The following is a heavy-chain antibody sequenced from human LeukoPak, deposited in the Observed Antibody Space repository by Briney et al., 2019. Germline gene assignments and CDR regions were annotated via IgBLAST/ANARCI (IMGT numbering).Heavy chain of an antibody. V-gene: IGHV3-48*02. D-gene: IGHD3-22*01. CDR2: ISSSSTTI. CDR1: GFTFSSYK. CDR3: ARDQYDTSGYYDY. J-gene: IGHJ4*02. Sequence: GGSLRLSSAASGFTFSSYKMNWVRQAPGKGLEWVSYISSSSTTIYYGDSVKGRFTISRDDAKNALYLQMNSLRDEDTAVYYCARDQYDTSGYYDYWGQGTLVTVSS.